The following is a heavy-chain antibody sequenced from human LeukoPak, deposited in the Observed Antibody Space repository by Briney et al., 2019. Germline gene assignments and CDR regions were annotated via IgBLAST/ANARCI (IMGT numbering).Heavy chain of an antibody. CDR2: ISPDGSDK. D-gene: IGHD2-15*01. CDR3: ARGIVVVVGASDHFDY. CDR1: GFTFSTYW. V-gene: IGHV3-7*01. J-gene: IGHJ4*02. Sequence: GGSLRLSCVASGFTFSTYWMNWVRQAPGKGLERVGTISPDGSDKYYVDSVKGRFTISRDNAKTSLYLQINSLRADDTALYCCARGIVVVVGASDHFDYWGQGTLITVSS.